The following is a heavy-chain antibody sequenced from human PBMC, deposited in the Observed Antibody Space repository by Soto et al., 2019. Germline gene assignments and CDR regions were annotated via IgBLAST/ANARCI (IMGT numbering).Heavy chain of an antibody. CDR3: ARQAYRYWFDP. J-gene: IGHJ5*02. Sequence: SDTLSLTCTVSGGSISSYYWSWIRQPPGKGLEWIGYIYYSGSTNYNPSLKSRVTISVDTSKNQFSLKLSSVTAADTAVYYCARQAYRYWFDPWGQGTLVTVSS. V-gene: IGHV4-59*01. CDR1: GGSISSYY. D-gene: IGHD3-16*01. CDR2: IYYSGST.